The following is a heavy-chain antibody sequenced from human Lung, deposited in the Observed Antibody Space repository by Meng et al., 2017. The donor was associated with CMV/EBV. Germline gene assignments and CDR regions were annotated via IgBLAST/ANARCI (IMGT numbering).Heavy chain of an antibody. J-gene: IGHJ4*02. Sequence: LQQVSPGLVKPSQTLSLTCAMSGAIVSSNSAAWHWIRQSPSRGLEWLGRTYYRSKWYHEYAVSVKSRITISPDTPKNQFSLQLNSMTPEDTAVYYCARGINGGCGDWGQGTLVTVFS. CDR3: ARGINGGCGD. CDR2: TYYRSKWYH. D-gene: IGHD4-23*01. CDR1: GAIVSSNSAA. V-gene: IGHV6-1*01.